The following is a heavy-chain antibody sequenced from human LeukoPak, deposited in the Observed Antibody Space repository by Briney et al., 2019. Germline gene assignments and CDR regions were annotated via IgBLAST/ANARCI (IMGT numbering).Heavy chain of an antibody. CDR2: ISAYNGNT. CDR1: GYTFTSYG. D-gene: IGHD6-13*01. V-gene: IGHV1-18*01. CDR3: ARFKKAAAGESYDY. J-gene: IGHJ4*02. Sequence: ASVKVSCKASGYTFTSYGISWVRQAPGRGLEWMGWISAYNGNTNYAQKLQGRVTMTTDTSTSTAYMELRSLRSDDTAVYYCARFKKAAAGESYDYWGQGTLDTVSS.